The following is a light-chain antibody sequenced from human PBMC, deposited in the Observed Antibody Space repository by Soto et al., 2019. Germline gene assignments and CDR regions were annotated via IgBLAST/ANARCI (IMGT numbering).Light chain of an antibody. J-gene: IGKJ1*01. CDR2: AAS. V-gene: IGKV1-39*01. CDR3: QQTYSSPPT. CDR1: QIITTY. Sequence: DIQMTQSPSSLSASVGDRVTITCRASQIITTYLNWYQQKAGFAPKLLIYAASSLQSGVPSRFSGSGSGTDFTLTISSLQPEDFATYFCQQTYSSPPTFGQGTKVDTK.